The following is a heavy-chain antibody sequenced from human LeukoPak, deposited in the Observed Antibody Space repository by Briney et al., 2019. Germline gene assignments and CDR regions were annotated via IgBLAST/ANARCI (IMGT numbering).Heavy chain of an antibody. CDR2: ISWNSGCI. Sequence: GGSLRLSCAASELTFDDYAMHWVRQAPGKGLEWVSGISWNSGCIGYADSVKGRFTISRDNAKNSLYLQMNSLRAEDTALYYCAKDMSGSYYNYFDYWGQGTLVTVSS. J-gene: IGHJ4*02. V-gene: IGHV3-9*01. D-gene: IGHD3-10*01. CDR3: AKDMSGSYYNYFDY. CDR1: ELTFDDYA.